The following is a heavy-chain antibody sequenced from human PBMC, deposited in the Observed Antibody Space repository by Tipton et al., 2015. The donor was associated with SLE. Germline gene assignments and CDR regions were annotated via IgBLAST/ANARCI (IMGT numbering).Heavy chain of an antibody. CDR1: GGSISSSSYY. Sequence: GLVKPSETLSLTRTVSGGSISSSSYYWGWIRQPPGKGLEWIGYIYYSGSTKYNPSLKSRATISIDTSKKQFSLNLRSVTAADTAVYYCATIRIVEGLMTAFDIWGQGTMVTVSS. V-gene: IGHV4-61*05. D-gene: IGHD1-26*01. J-gene: IGHJ3*02. CDR3: ATIRIVEGLMTAFDI. CDR2: IYYSGST.